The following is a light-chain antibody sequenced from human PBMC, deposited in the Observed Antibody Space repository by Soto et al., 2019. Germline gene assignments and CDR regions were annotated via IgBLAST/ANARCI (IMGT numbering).Light chain of an antibody. CDR2: AAS. CDR1: QDSSNY. CDR3: QEYNSWRGEWT. Sequence: DIQMTQSPSSVSASVGDRVTITCQASQDSSNYLNWYQQKPGKAPKLLIYAASSLQSGVPSRFSGSGSRTEFTLTISSLQPDDFATYYCQEYNSWRGEWTFGQGTKVDIK. V-gene: IGKV1-16*01. J-gene: IGKJ1*01.